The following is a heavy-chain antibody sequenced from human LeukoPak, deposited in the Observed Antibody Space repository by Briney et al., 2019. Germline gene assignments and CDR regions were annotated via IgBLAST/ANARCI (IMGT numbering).Heavy chain of an antibody. V-gene: IGHV1-24*01. Sequence: GASVNVSCKVSGYTLTELSMHWVRQAPGKGHWWMGGFDPEDGETIYAQQLQGRVTMTEDTSTDTAYMELSSLRSEDTAVYYCATGGAAAGLNWFDPWGQGTLVTVSS. J-gene: IGHJ5*02. CDR1: GYTLTELS. D-gene: IGHD6-13*01. CDR2: FDPEDGET. CDR3: ATGGAAAGLNWFDP.